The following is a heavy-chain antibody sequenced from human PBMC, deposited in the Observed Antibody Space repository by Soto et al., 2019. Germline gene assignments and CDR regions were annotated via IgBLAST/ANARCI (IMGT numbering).Heavy chain of an antibody. CDR2: INSDGSST. Sequence: GGSLRLSFAASGFTFSSYWMHWVRQAPGKGLVWVSRINSDGSSTSYADSVKGRFTISRDNAKNTLYLQMNSLRAEDTAVYYCARDIVVVVAATRGPVDYYYYYGMDVWGQGTTVTVSS. D-gene: IGHD2-15*01. V-gene: IGHV3-74*01. CDR1: GFTFSSYW. J-gene: IGHJ6*02. CDR3: ARDIVVVVAATRGPVDYYYYYGMDV.